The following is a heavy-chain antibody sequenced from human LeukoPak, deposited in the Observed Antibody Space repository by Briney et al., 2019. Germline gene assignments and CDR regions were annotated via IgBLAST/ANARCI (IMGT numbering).Heavy chain of an antibody. CDR3: ARGHYYDSSGYRAPKDAFDI. V-gene: IGHV3-74*01. D-gene: IGHD3-22*01. CDR1: GFTFSSYW. Sequence: GGSLRLSCAASGFTFSSYWMHWVRHAPGKGLVWVSRINTDGSSTSYADSVKGRFTISRDNAKNTLYLQMNSLRAEDTAVYYCARGHYYDSSGYRAPKDAFDIWGQGTMVTVSS. J-gene: IGHJ3*02. CDR2: INTDGSST.